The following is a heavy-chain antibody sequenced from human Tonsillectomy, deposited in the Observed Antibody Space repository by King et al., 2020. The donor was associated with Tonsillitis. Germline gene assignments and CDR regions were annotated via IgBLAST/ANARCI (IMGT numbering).Heavy chain of an antibody. D-gene: IGHD2-21*01. Sequence: EVQLVESGGGLIQPGGSLRLSCAASGFTVSSNYMSWVRQAPGKGLEWVSVIYSGGSTYYADSVKGRFTISRDNSKNTLYLQMNSLRAEDTAVYYCARVSSAYCGGDCYSYYFDYWGQGTLATVSS. V-gene: IGHV3-53*01. J-gene: IGHJ4*02. CDR1: GFTVSSNY. CDR2: IYSGGST. CDR3: ARVSSAYCGGDCYSYYFDY.